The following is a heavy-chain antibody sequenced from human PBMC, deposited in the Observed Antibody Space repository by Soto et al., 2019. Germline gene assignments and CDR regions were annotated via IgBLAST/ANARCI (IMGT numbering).Heavy chain of an antibody. V-gene: IGHV4-59*02. CDR3: ARQALGSGHDYGDYFDY. CDR1: GGSVSSYY. D-gene: IGHD4-17*01. Sequence: SETLSLTCTVSGGSVSSYYWSWIRQPPGKGLEWIGYIYYSGSTNYNPSLKSRVTISVDTSKNQFSLKLSSVTAADTAVYYCARQALGSGHDYGDYFDYWGQGTLVTVSS. CDR2: IYYSGST. J-gene: IGHJ4*02.